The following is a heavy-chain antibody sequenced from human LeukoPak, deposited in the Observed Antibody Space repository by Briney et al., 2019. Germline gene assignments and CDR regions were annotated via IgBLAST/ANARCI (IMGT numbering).Heavy chain of an antibody. Sequence: PSETLSLTCAVSGWSFSGYYWSWIRQPPGKGLEWIGEINHSGSTNYNPSLKSRVTISVDTSKNQFSLKLNSVTAADTAVYYCARGVTMVRGVIGFDYWGQGTLVTVSS. J-gene: IGHJ4*02. V-gene: IGHV4-34*01. CDR3: ARGVTMVRGVIGFDY. CDR2: INHSGST. CDR1: GWSFSGYY. D-gene: IGHD3-10*01.